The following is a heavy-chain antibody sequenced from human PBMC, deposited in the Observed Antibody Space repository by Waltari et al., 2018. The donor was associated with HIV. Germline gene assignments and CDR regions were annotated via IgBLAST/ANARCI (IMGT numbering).Heavy chain of an antibody. J-gene: IGHJ4*02. D-gene: IGHD2-8*01. CDR1: GFTFSNAW. Sequence: EVQLVESGGGLVKPGGSLRLSCAASGFTFSNAWMSWVRQAPGKGRWGVGRNKRKHEGGTTGYAAPVKGRFTISRDDSKNTLYLQMNSRKTEDTAVYYCTAVLHGLGVGVWGGLGNWGQGTLVTVSS. V-gene: IGHV3-15*01. CDR3: TAVLHGLGVGVWGGLGN. CDR2: NKRKHEGGTT.